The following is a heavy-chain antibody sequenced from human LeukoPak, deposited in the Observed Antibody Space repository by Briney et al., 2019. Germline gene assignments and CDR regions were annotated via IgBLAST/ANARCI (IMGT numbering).Heavy chain of an antibody. CDR1: GFTFSSNW. D-gene: IGHD3-10*01. V-gene: IGHV3-23*01. J-gene: IGHJ4*02. CDR3: ARAYSIIRGLVDY. Sequence: PGGSLRLSCAASGFTFSSNWMYWVRQAPGKGLEWVSAISGSGSSTYYVDSVKGRFTISRDNSKNTLYLQMNSLRAEDTGVYYCARAYSIIRGLVDYWGQGTLVTVSS. CDR2: ISGSGSST.